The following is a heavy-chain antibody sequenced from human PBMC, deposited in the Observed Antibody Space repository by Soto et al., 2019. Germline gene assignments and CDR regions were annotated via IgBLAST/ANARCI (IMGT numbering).Heavy chain of an antibody. CDR3: ARDRFCYLSGRGWNS. CDR2: ISGIGDGT. D-gene: IGHD3-10*01. J-gene: IGHJ4*02. Sequence: EVQLLESGGDSVQPGGSLRLSCVASGFSYSGYAMTWVRQAPGKGLEWVSVISGIGDGTTYADSVKGRFTISRDNSKNTVYLQMNRLRVEDTADYYCARDRFCYLSGRGWNSWGQGTMVTVSS. CDR1: GFSYSGYA. V-gene: IGHV3-23*01.